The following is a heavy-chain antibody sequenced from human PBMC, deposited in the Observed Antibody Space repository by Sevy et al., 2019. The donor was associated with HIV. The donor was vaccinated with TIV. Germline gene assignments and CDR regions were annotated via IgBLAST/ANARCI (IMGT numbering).Heavy chain of an antibody. D-gene: IGHD2-2*01. CDR1: GGSFSDYS. CDR3: ARLYAAYDI. V-gene: IGHV4-34*01. J-gene: IGHJ3*02. CDR2: VNHRGST. Sequence: KQSQTLSLTCAIYGGSFSDYSWNWIRQSPGKGLEWIGEVNHRGSTNYNPSLKSRVTLSVDTSKNQFSLKLTSMTPADTAVYFCARLYAAYDIWGQGTLVTVSS.